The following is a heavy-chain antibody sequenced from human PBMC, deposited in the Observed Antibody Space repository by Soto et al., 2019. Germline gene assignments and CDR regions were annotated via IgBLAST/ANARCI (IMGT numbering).Heavy chain of an antibody. J-gene: IGHJ6*02. Sequence: GGSLRLSCAASGFTFSSYAMSWVRQAPGKGLEWVSAISGSGGSTYYADSVKGRFTISRDNSKNTLYLQMNSLRAEDTAVYYCAKVITDSYGSDNYYYGMDVWGQGTTVTVSS. D-gene: IGHD5-18*01. CDR1: GFTFSSYA. CDR3: AKVITDSYGSDNYYYGMDV. V-gene: IGHV3-23*01. CDR2: ISGSGGST.